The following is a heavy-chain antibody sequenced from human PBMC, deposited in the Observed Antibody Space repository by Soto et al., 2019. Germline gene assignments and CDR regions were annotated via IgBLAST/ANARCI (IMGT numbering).Heavy chain of an antibody. V-gene: IGHV5-51*01. J-gene: IGHJ4*02. D-gene: IGHD2-15*01. CDR1: GDSFTSYG. CDR2: IYPGDSDT. CDR3: ARAYCSGGSCSMPFDY. Sequence: GESLKLYCKVSGDSFTSYGIGWMSQMPGKGLEWMGIIYPGDSDTRYSPSFQGQVTISADKSISTAYLQWSSLKASDTAMYYCARAYCSGGSCSMPFDYWGQGTLVTVS.